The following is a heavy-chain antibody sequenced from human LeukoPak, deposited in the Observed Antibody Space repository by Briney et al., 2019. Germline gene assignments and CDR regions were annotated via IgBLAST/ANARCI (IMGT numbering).Heavy chain of an antibody. CDR1: GGSISSGSYY. CDR2: IYTSGSN. Sequence: PSQTLSLTCTVSGGSISSGSYYWSWIRQPAGKGLEWIGRIYTSGSNNYNPSLKSRVTISVDTSKNQLSLKLSSVTAADTAVYYCARGRINYDSSGYYLDAFDIWGQGTMVTVSS. D-gene: IGHD3-22*01. CDR3: ARGRINYDSSGYYLDAFDI. V-gene: IGHV4-61*02. J-gene: IGHJ3*02.